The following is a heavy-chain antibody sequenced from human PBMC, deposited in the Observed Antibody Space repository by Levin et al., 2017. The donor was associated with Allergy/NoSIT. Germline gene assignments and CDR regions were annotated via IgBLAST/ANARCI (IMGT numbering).Heavy chain of an antibody. J-gene: IGHJ1*01. CDR1: GYTFTSYG. CDR2: ISAYNGNT. V-gene: IGHV1-18*01. Sequence: ASVKVSCKASGYTFTSYGISWVRQAPGQGLEWMGWISAYNGNTNYAQKLQGRVTMTTDTSTSTAYMELRSLRSDDTAVYYCARGGSDDSSGSRGVVQHWGQGTLVTVSS. D-gene: IGHD3-22*01. CDR3: ARGGSDDSSGSRGVVQH.